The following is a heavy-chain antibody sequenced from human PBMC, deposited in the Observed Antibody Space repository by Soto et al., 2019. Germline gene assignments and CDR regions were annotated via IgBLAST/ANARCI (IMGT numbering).Heavy chain of an antibody. J-gene: IGHJ4*02. CDR3: ARGYSGYDTGGY. CDR2: IWYDGSNK. D-gene: IGHD5-12*01. Sequence: QVQLVESGGGVVQPGRSLRLSCAASGFTFSSYGMHWVRLAPGKGLEWVAIIWYDGSNKYYADSVKGRFTISRDNSKNTLYLQMNSLRAEETAVYYCARGYSGYDTGGYWGEGTLVTVSS. V-gene: IGHV3-33*01. CDR1: GFTFSSYG.